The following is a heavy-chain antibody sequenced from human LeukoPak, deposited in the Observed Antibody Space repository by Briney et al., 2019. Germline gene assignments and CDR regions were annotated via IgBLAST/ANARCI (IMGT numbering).Heavy chain of an antibody. CDR1: GCTFDDYA. Sequence: GGSLRLSCAASGCTFDDYAMHWVRQAPGKGLEWVSGISWNSGSIGYADSVKGRFTISRDNAKNSLYLQMNSLRAEDMALYYCAKDLGSGLAYYFDYWGQGTLVTVSS. CDR2: ISWNSGSI. V-gene: IGHV3-9*03. D-gene: IGHD3-10*01. CDR3: AKDLGSGLAYYFDY. J-gene: IGHJ4*02.